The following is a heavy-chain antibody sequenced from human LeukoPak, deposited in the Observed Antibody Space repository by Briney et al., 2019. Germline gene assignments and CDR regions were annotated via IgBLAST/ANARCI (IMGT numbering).Heavy chain of an antibody. J-gene: IGHJ4*02. D-gene: IGHD3-22*01. CDR3: ARTPQVIFDY. Sequence: SETLSLTCTVSGGSISSGGYYWSWIRQHPGKGLEWIGYIYYSGSTYYNPSLKSRVTISVDTSKNQFSLKLSSVTAADMAVYYCARTPQVIFDYWGQGTLVTVSS. CDR1: GGSISSGGYY. V-gene: IGHV4-31*03. CDR2: IYYSGST.